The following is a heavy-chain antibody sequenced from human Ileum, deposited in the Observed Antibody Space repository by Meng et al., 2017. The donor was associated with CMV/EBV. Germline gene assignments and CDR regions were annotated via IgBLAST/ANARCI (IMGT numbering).Heavy chain of an antibody. J-gene: IGHJ6*02. CDR2: ISGYNANT. CDR1: GYTFSSNG. CDR3: ARASGPAAKYGMDV. Sequence: SGYTFSSNGISWVRQAPGQGLEWLGWISGYNANTAYAQSFQGRVTMSTDTSTSTVYMDLRSLRSNDTAVYYCARASGPAAKYGMDVWGQGTTVTVSS. V-gene: IGHV1-18*01.